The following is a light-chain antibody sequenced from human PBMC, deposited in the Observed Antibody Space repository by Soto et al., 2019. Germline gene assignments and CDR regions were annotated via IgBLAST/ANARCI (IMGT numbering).Light chain of an antibody. CDR3: HQYGSSPRT. J-gene: IGKJ1*01. CDR1: QRVSSSY. CDR2: GVS. V-gene: IGKV3-20*01. Sequence: EIVLTQSPGTLSLSPGERATLSCRASQRVSSSYLAWYQQKPGQAPRLLIYGVSTRAPGIPDRFRGSGSGTDFTLTITRLEPEDFAVYYCHQYGSSPRTFGQGTKVEIK.